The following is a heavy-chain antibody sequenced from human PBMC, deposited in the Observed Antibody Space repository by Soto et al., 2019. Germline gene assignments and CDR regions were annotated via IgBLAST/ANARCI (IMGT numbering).Heavy chain of an antibody. CDR2: ISGSGGST. CDR1: GFTFSSYA. J-gene: IGHJ1*01. V-gene: IGHV3-23*01. Sequence: GGSLRLSCAASGFTFSSYAMSWVRQAPGKGLEWVSAISGSGGSTYYADSVKGRFTISRDNSKNTLYLQMNSLRAEDTAVYYCAKDQGTYSSSWYEYFQHWGQGTLVTVSS. D-gene: IGHD6-13*01. CDR3: AKDQGTYSSSWYEYFQH.